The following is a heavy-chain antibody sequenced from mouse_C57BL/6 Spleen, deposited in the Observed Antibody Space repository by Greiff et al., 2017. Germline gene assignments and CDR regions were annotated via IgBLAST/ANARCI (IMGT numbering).Heavy chain of an antibody. CDR1: GYSFTDYN. D-gene: IGHD2-5*01. CDR2: IIPNYGTT. V-gene: IGHV1-39*01. J-gene: IGHJ3*01. CDR3: ARGHSNYWFAY. Sequence: VQLKQSGPELVKPGASVKISCKASGYSFTDYNMNWVQQSNGKSLEWIGVIIPNYGTTSYNQKFKGKATLTVNQSSRTVYMQLNSLTSEDSAVYYCARGHSNYWFAYWGQGTLVTVSA.